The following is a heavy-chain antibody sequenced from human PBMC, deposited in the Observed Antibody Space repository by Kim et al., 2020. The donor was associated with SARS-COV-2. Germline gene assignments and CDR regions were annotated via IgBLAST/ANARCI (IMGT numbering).Heavy chain of an antibody. D-gene: IGHD3-22*01. J-gene: IGHJ6*03. V-gene: IGHV3-30*18. CDR3: AKVGGNDYDSSGYYPYDYYIDV. CDR1: GSTFSSYG. CDR2: ISYDGSNK. Sequence: GGSLRLSCAASGSTFSSYGMHWVRQAPGKGLERVAVISYDGSNKYYADPAKGRLTISRDNSKNTLYLQMNSLRAEDTAVYYCAKVGGNDYDSSGYYPYDYYIDVWGKGTTVTVS.